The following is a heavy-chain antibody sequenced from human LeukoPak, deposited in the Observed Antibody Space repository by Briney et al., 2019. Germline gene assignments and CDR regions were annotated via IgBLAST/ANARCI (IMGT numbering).Heavy chain of an antibody. CDR2: ISRSSSYI. D-gene: IGHD6-25*01. CDR1: GFTFSSYS. Sequence: GGSLRLSCAASGFTFSSYSMNWVRQAPGKGLEWVSYISRSSSYIYYADSVKGRFTISRDNAKNSLYLQMNSLRAEGTAVYYCARDAHGSYYYYYYMDVWGKGTTVTVSS. V-gene: IGHV3-21*01. CDR3: ARDAHGSYYYYYYMDV. J-gene: IGHJ6*03.